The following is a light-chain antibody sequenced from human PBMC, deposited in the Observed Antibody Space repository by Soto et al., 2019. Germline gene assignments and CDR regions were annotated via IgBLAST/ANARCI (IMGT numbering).Light chain of an antibody. Sequence: EIVMTQSPATLSVSLGERATLSCRASQSVSSNLAWYQLKPGQAPRLLIYGASTRATGIPARFSASGSGTDFTLTISRLEPEDFAVYYCQQYATSPGTFGQGTKVDIK. CDR3: QQYATSPGT. J-gene: IGKJ1*01. CDR1: QSVSSN. V-gene: IGKV3-15*01. CDR2: GAS.